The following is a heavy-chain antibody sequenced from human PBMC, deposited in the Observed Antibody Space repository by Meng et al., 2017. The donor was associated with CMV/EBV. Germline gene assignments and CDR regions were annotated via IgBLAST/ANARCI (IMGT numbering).Heavy chain of an antibody. CDR2: ISSSSSYI. CDR1: GFTFSSYS. CDR3: ARGPGRIAARPWY. Sequence: GGSLRLSGAASGFTFSSYSMNWVRQAPGKGLEGVSSISSSSSYIYYADSVKGRFTISRDNAKNSLYLQMNSLRAEDTAVYYCARGPGRIAARPWYLGQGTLVTVSS. D-gene: IGHD6-6*01. V-gene: IGHV3-21*01. J-gene: IGHJ4*02.